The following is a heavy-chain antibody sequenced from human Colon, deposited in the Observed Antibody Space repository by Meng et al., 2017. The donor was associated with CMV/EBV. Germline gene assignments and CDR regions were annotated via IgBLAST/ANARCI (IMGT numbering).Heavy chain of an antibody. Sequence: SGYTFNGYYVHWVRQARGQGLEWLERIDPTNGGTNCAQTFQGRLTMTRDTSISTAYMELRRLRSDDTAMYYCARSYYYDRNGYFYYWGQGTLVTVSS. CDR3: ARSYYYDRNGYFYY. J-gene: IGHJ4*02. CDR2: IDPTNGGT. V-gene: IGHV1-2*06. CDR1: GYTFNGYY. D-gene: IGHD3-22*01.